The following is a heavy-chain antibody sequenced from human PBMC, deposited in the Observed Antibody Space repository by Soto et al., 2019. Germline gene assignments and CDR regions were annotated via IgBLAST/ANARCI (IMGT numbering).Heavy chain of an antibody. CDR1: GGTFSSYA. D-gene: IGHD2-2*01. Sequence: QVQLVQSGAEVKKPGSSVKVSCKASGGTFSSYAISWVRQAPGQGLEWMGGIIPIFGTANYAQKFQGRVTITADESTSTAYMERSSLRSEYTSVYYCRVVPAAIPFDYWGQGTLVTVSS. CDR2: IIPIFGTA. J-gene: IGHJ4*02. V-gene: IGHV1-69*01. CDR3: RVVPAAIPFDY.